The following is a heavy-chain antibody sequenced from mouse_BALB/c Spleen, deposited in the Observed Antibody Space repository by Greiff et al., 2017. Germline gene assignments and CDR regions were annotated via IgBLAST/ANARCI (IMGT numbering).Heavy chain of an antibody. Sequence: QVQLQQSGPGLVAPSQSLSITCTVSGFSLTSYGVHWVRQPPGKGLEWLGVIWAGGSTNYNSALMSRLSISKDNSKSQVFLKMNSLQTDDTAMYYCASRDSPDYDYDGGFAYWGQGTLVTVSA. CDR1: GFSLTSYG. CDR3: ASRDSPDYDYDGGFAY. J-gene: IGHJ3*01. CDR2: IWAGGST. D-gene: IGHD2-4*01. V-gene: IGHV2-9*02.